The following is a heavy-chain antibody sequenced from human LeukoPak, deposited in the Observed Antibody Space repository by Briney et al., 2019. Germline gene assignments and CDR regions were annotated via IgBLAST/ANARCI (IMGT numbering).Heavy chain of an antibody. CDR3: ARAYYYDSSGYRGGWYFDL. CDR1: GYTFTGYY. Sequence: ASVKVSCKASGYTFTGYYMHWVRQAPGQGLEWMGWINPNSGGTNYAQKFQGRVTMTRDTSISTAYMELSSLRSEDTAVYYCARAYYYDSSGYRGGWYFDLWGRGTLVTVSS. CDR2: INPNSGGT. V-gene: IGHV1-2*02. J-gene: IGHJ2*01. D-gene: IGHD3-22*01.